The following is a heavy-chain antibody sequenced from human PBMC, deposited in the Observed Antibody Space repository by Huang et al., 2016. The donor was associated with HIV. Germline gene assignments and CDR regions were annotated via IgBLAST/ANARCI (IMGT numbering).Heavy chain of an antibody. CDR1: GGNFRSHA. CDR2: SIPSFGTT. CDR3: AGGLSDYYDSSGYSCDS. V-gene: IGHV1-69*13. Sequence: QVQLMQSGAEVKKPGSSVKVSCKASGGNFRSHAFSWVRKAPGQGLEWMRGSIPSFGTTNYAQKIQGRGTITADEWTSTAYMELRSLRSEDTSIYFWAGGLSDYYDSSGYSCDSWGQGTLVTVSS. J-gene: IGHJ4*02. D-gene: IGHD3-22*01.